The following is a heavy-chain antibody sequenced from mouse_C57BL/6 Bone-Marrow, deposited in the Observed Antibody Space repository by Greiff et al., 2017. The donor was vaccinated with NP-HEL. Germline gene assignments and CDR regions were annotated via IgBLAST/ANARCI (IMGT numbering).Heavy chain of an antibody. Sequence: VKLMESGPGILQPSQTLSLTCSFSGFSLSTFGMGVGWIRQPSGKGLEWLAHIWWADDKSYNPALKSRLTIAKDTSKNQVFLKIANVDPADTATYYCARIQVLRFLYAMDYWGQGTSVTVSS. J-gene: IGHJ4*01. CDR3: ARIQVLRFLYAMDY. D-gene: IGHD1-1*01. CDR1: GFSLSTFGMG. V-gene: IGHV8-8*01. CDR2: IWWADDK.